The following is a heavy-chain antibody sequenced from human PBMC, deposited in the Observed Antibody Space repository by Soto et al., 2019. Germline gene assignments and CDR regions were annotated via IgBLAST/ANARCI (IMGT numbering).Heavy chain of an antibody. Sequence: KTSETLSLTCAVYGGSFSGYYWSWIRQPPGKGLEWIGEINHSGSTNYNPSLKSRVTISVDTSKNQFSLNLSSVTAADTAVYYCASSSSWYDYYGMDVWGQGTTVTVSS. CDR1: GGSFSGYY. V-gene: IGHV4-34*01. CDR2: INHSGST. CDR3: ASSSSWYDYYGMDV. J-gene: IGHJ6*02. D-gene: IGHD6-13*01.